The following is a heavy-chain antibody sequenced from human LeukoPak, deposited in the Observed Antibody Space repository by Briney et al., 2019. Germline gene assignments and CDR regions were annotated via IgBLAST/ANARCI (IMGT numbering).Heavy chain of an antibody. CDR3: AKDGVLPTVTTTRIYYYYGMDV. V-gene: IGHV3-30*18. Sequence: PGGSLRLSCAASGFTFSSYGMHWVRQAPGKGLEWVAVISYDGSNKYYADSVKGRFTISRDNSKNTLYLQMISLRAEDTAVYYCAKDGVLPTVTTTRIYYYYGMDVWGQGTTVTVSS. J-gene: IGHJ6*02. CDR1: GFTFSSYG. CDR2: ISYDGSNK. D-gene: IGHD4-17*01.